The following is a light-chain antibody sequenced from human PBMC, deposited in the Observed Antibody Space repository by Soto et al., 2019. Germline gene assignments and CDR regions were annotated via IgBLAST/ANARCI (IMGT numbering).Light chain of an antibody. Sequence: IQLTRSPSSLSAAGGDRVTITCRARHGISSYLAWYQQKPVKAPTLLIYAASTLQGGVPSRSRRSGSGTDFTLTISSLQPDDFATYYCPQLNTYPLTFGGATPVDI. CDR1: HGISSY. CDR3: PQLNTYPLT. V-gene: IGKV1-9*01. J-gene: IGKJ4*01. CDR2: AAS.